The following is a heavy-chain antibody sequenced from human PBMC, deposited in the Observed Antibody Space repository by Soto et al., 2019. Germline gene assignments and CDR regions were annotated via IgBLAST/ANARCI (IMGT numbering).Heavy chain of an antibody. Sequence: SETLSLTCTVSGGSISSYYWSWIRQPPGKGLEWIGYIYYSGSTNYNPSLKSRVTISVDTSKNQFSLKLSSVTAADTAAYYCARRYGDCSDYWGQGTLVTVSS. J-gene: IGHJ4*02. V-gene: IGHV4-59*08. CDR1: GGSISSYY. D-gene: IGHD4-17*01. CDR3: ARRYGDCSDY. CDR2: IYYSGST.